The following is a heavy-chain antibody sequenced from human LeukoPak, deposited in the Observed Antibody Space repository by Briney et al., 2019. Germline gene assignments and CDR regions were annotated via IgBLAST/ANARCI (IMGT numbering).Heavy chain of an antibody. Sequence: PGGSLRLSCAASRFTFSSYGMHWVRQAPGKGLEWVAFIRYDGSNKYYADSVKGRFTISRDNSKNTVYLQMNSLRAEDTAVYYCAKAAYGSGSYYLDYWGQGTLVTVSS. CDR2: IRYDGSNK. V-gene: IGHV3-30*02. J-gene: IGHJ4*02. CDR1: RFTFSSYG. CDR3: AKAAYGSGSYYLDY. D-gene: IGHD3-10*01.